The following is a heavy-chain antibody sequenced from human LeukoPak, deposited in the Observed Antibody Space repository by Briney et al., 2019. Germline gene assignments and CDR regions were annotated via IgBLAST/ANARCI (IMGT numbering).Heavy chain of an antibody. V-gene: IGHV1-46*01. CDR2: INPSGGST. Sequence: ASLKLSCKASGYTFTSYYMHWVRQAPGQGLEWMGIINPSGGSTSYAQKFQGRVTMTRDTSTSTVYMELSSLRSEDTAVYYCAIRSPATIKRYLDYWGQGTEVTVSS. D-gene: IGHD5-24*01. J-gene: IGHJ4*02. CDR3: AIRSPATIKRYLDY. CDR1: GYTFTSYY.